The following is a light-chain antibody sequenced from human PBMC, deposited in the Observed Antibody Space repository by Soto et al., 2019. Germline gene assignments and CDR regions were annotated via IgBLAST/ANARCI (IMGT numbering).Light chain of an antibody. V-gene: IGKV3-20*01. CDR1: QSVGNNY. CDR2: GAS. J-gene: IGKJ4*01. Sequence: EIVLTQSPGTLSLSPGERGTLSCRASQSVGNNYLAWYQQKPGQAPRLLIHGASSRATGIPDRFSGSGSGTDFPLTLSRLEPEDFAVYYCQQYANSPLTFGGGTKVEIK. CDR3: QQYANSPLT.